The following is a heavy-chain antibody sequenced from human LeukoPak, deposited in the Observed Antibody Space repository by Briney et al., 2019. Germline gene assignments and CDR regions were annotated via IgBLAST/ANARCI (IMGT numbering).Heavy chain of an antibody. Sequence: GASVKVSCKASGYTFTSYDINWVRQATGQGLEWMGWMNPNSGNTGYAQKFQGRVTITRNTSISTAYMELSSLRSEDTAVYYCATRGHLKSLGYYYYYMDVWGKGTTVTVSS. CDR2: MNPNSGNT. D-gene: IGHD3-10*01. CDR3: ATRGHLKSLGYYYYYMDV. J-gene: IGHJ6*03. CDR1: GYTFTSYD. V-gene: IGHV1-8*03.